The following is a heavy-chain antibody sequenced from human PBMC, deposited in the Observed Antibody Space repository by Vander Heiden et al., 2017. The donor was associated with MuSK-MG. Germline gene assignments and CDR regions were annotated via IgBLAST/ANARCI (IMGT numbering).Heavy chain of an antibody. V-gene: IGHV4-38-2*02. CDR1: GYSSSSGYY. J-gene: IGHJ4*02. CDR2: IDHSGST. D-gene: IGHD3-10*01. CDR3: ARDYYGSGSHYDY. Sequence: QLQASGPVLVTPSDTLSLTCAVSGYSSSSGYYWGWIRQPPGKGLEWIGSIDHSGSTYYNPSLKSRVTISVDTSKNQFSLKLSSVTAADTAVYYCARDYYGSGSHYDYWGQGTLVTVSS.